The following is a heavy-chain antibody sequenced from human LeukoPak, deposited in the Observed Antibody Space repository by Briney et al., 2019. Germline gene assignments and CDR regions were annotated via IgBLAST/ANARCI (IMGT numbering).Heavy chain of an antibody. Sequence: SETLSLTCTVSGSSIGSGSYWAWIRQLLGKRLEWIGNIYHSGTAYYNPSLKSRVTISVDKSKNQFSLQLTSVTAADTAVYFCARDYADHGTSIDYWGQGTLVTVSS. CDR1: GSSIGSGSY. CDR2: IYHSGTA. J-gene: IGHJ4*02. CDR3: ARDYADHGTSIDY. D-gene: IGHD1-1*01. V-gene: IGHV4-38-2*02.